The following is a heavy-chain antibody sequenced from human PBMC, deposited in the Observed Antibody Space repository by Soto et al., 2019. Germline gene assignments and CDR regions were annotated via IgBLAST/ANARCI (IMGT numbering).Heavy chain of an antibody. D-gene: IGHD3-10*01. J-gene: IGHJ4*02. CDR1: GASITYGAYS. Sequence: SETLSLTCTVSGASITYGAYSWSWIRQTPGKGLEWIGYINHLETTFYNPSFESRLTLSIDRTKNQFSLNLKSMSAADRAVYFCARGGGFDSSDYWGKGLLVTVSS. V-gene: IGHV4-30-2*01. CDR2: INHLETT. CDR3: ARGGGFDSSDY.